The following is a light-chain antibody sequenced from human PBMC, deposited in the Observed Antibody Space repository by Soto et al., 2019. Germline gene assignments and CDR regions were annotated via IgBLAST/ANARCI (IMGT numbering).Light chain of an antibody. CDR2: GAS. Sequence: EIVMTQSPATLSVSPGEGATLSCRASQSVSSNLTWYQQKPGQAPRLLIYGASTRATGVPARCSGSGSGAEFTLTISRLQSEDFAVYYWQQYNDWWTFGQGTKVEIK. CDR1: QSVSSN. J-gene: IGKJ1*01. CDR3: QQYNDWWT. V-gene: IGKV3-15*01.